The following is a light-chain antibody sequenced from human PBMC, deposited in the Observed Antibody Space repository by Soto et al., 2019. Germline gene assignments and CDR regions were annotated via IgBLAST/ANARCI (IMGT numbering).Light chain of an antibody. CDR2: DVS. CDR1: SSDIGDYNY. CDR3: SSYTRSSPLV. J-gene: IGLJ1*01. V-gene: IGLV2-14*01. Sequence: QSALTQPASVSGSPGQSITISCVGTSSDIGDYNYVSWYQKHPGKVPKVIIYDVSNRPSGVSYRFSGTKSGNTASLTISGLQADDEADYYCSSYTRSSPLVFGTGTKVPVL.